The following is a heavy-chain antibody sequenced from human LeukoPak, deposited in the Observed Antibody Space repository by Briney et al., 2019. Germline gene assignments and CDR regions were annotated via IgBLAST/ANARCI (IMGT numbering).Heavy chain of an antibody. D-gene: IGHD2-21*02. V-gene: IGHV4-34*01. Sequence: SETLSLTCAVYGGSFSGNHWSWIRQPPGKGLEWIGEINHSGSTNYNPSLKSRVTISVDTSKNQFSLKLNSMTAADTAVYYCARAPTVVTAIQSYWYFDLWGRGTLVTVSS. CDR3: ARAPTVVTAIQSYWYFDL. CDR1: GGSFSGNH. J-gene: IGHJ2*01. CDR2: INHSGST.